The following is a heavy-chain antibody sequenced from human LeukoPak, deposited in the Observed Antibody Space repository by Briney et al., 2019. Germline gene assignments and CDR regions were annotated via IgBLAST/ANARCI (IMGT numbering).Heavy chain of an antibody. V-gene: IGHV4-61*01. CDR3: AREGAAPMYYYYMDV. CDR1: GGSISSSSYY. D-gene: IGHD2-2*01. Sequence: SETLSLACTVSGGSISSSSYYSGWIRQPPGKGLEWIGYINYSGSTNYNPSLKSRVTISLDTSKNQFSLKLNSVTAADTAVYYCAREGAAPMYYYYMDVWGKGTTVTVSS. J-gene: IGHJ6*03. CDR2: INYSGST.